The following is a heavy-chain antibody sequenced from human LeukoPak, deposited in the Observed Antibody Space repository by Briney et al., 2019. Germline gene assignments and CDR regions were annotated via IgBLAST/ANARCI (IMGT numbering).Heavy chain of an antibody. V-gene: IGHV5-10-1*01. D-gene: IGHD5-24*01. J-gene: IGHJ5*02. Sequence: GESLKISCKGSGYSFTSYWISWVRQMPGKGLEWMGRIDPSDSYTNYSPSLQGHVTISADKSISTAYLQWSSLKASDTAMYYCAHSGATAPHWFDPWGQGTLVTVSS. CDR3: AHSGATAPHWFDP. CDR2: IDPSDSYT. CDR1: GYSFTSYW.